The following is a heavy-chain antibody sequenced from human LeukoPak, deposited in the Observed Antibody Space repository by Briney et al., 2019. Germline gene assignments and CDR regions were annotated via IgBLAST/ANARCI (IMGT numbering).Heavy chain of an antibody. J-gene: IGHJ6*03. D-gene: IGHD6-13*01. CDR3: ARDLQQLEDYYYYYYMDV. CDR2: ISSSSSYI. Sequence: PGGSLRLSCAASGFTFSSYSMNWVRQAPGKGLEWVSSISSSSSYIYYADSVKGRFTISRDNAKNSLYLQMNSLRAEDTAVYYCARDLQQLEDYYYYYYMDVWGKGTTVTISS. V-gene: IGHV3-21*01. CDR1: GFTFSSYS.